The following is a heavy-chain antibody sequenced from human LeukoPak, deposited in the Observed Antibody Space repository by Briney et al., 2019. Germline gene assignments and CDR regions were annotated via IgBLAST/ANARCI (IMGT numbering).Heavy chain of an antibody. CDR3: ARGHSISTVVTPPYR. D-gene: IGHD4-23*01. J-gene: IGHJ4*02. Sequence: PSETLSLTCAVYGGSFSGYYWSWIRQPPGKGLEWIGEINQSGSTNYNPSLKSRVTISVDTSKNQFSLKLSSVTAADTAVYYCARGHSISTVVTPPYRWGQGTLVTVSS. CDR1: GGSFSGYY. CDR2: INQSGST. V-gene: IGHV4-34*01.